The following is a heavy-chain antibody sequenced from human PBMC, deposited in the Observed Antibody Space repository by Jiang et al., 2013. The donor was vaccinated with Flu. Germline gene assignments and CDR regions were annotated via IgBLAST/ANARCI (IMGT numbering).Heavy chain of an antibody. CDR2: ISGYNGDT. Sequence: SGAEVKKPGASVKVSCTASGYTFTSFGICWVRQAPGQGLQWMGWISGYNGDTSYAQNVQGRVALTTDTSTTTAYLELRSLRSDDTAVYYCARSHYSGLYSLDYWGQGTLVTVSS. V-gene: IGHV1-18*01. CDR3: ARSHYSGLYSLDY. J-gene: IGHJ4*02. CDR1: GYTFTSFG. D-gene: IGHD6-19*01.